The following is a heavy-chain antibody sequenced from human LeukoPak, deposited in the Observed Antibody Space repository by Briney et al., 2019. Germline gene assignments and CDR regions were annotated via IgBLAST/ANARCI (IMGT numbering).Heavy chain of an antibody. J-gene: IGHJ3*02. Sequence: SETLSLTCTVSGGSISSYYWSWIRQPAGKGLEWIGRIYTSGSTNYNPSLKSRVTMSVDTSKTQFSLKLSSVTAADTAVYYCAREGYYYDSSGPDVRVDIWGQGTMVTVSS. CDR2: IYTSGST. V-gene: IGHV4-4*07. CDR1: GGSISSYY. D-gene: IGHD3-22*01. CDR3: AREGYYYDSSGPDVRVDI.